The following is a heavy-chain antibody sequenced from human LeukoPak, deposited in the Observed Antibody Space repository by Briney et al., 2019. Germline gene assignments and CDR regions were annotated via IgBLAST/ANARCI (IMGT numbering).Heavy chain of an antibody. CDR3: ARVPRELGAY. D-gene: IGHD3-16*01. CDR1: GYTFTNYD. V-gene: IGHV1-8*01. J-gene: IGHJ4*02. CDR2: MNPNSGIT. Sequence: GASVKVSCKASGYTFTNYDINGVGQATGQGGEWMGYMNPNSGITTDAQKFQGRVTITRNTAISTAYMELSSLRSGDTGRYLCARVPRELGAYWGQGTLVTVSS.